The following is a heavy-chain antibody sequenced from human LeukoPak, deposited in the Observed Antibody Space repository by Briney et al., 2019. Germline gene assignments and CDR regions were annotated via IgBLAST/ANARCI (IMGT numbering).Heavy chain of an antibody. CDR2: INHSGST. CDR1: GGSFSGYY. CDR3: ARESAVPAAMYNWFDP. D-gene: IGHD2-2*01. V-gene: IGHV4-34*01. J-gene: IGHJ5*02. Sequence: SETLSLTCAVYGGSFSGYYWSWIRQPPGKGLEWIGEINHSGSTNYNPSLKSRVTISVDTSKNQFSLKLSSVTAADTAVYYCARESAVPAAMYNWFDPWGQGTLVTVSS.